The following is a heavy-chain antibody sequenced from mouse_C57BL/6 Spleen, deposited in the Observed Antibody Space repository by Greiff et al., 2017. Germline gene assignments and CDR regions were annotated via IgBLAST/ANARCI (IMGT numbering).Heavy chain of an antibody. Sequence: EVQLQQSGAELVKPGASVKLSCTASGFNINDYYMHWVKQRTEQGLEWIGRIDPEDGETKYAPKFKGKATIPADTSSNTAYLQLSSLTSEETAVYYCGGNLYAMDYWGQGTSVTVSS. CDR2: IDPEDGET. CDR1: GFNINDYY. V-gene: IGHV14-2*01. J-gene: IGHJ4*01. CDR3: GGNLYAMDY. D-gene: IGHD2-1*01.